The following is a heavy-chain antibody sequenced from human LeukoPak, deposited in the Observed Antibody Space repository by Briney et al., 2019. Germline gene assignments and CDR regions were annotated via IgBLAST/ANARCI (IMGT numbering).Heavy chain of an antibody. CDR1: GGSFSGYF. Sequence: SETLSLTCAVYGGSFSGYFWTWIRQPPGRGLEWIGEINHSGSTNYNPSLKSRVTISLDTSKNQFSLKLTSVTAADTAVYYCARDGIAAAGTYYYYYMDVWGKGTTVTVSS. CDR3: ARDGIAAAGTYYYYYMDV. J-gene: IGHJ6*03. CDR2: INHSGST. V-gene: IGHV4-34*01. D-gene: IGHD6-13*01.